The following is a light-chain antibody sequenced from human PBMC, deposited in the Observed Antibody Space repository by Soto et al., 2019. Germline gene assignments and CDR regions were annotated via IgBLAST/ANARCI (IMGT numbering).Light chain of an antibody. Sequence: ESVLTQSPGTLSLSPGARATLSCRASQSVSSNYLAWYQQKPGQAPSLLIYGASTRATGIPDRFSGSGSGTDFTLTISRLEPEDSAVYYCQQYGSSPTWTFGQGNKVEIK. V-gene: IGKV3-20*01. CDR2: GAS. J-gene: IGKJ1*01. CDR1: QSVSSNY. CDR3: QQYGSSPTWT.